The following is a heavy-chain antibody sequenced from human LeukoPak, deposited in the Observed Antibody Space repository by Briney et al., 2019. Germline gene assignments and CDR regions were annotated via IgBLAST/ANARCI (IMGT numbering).Heavy chain of an antibody. CDR1: GGSFRGYY. D-gene: IGHD2-2*01. CDR2: INHSGST. CDR3: ASTERCSTTCPLDY. Sequence: SAETLSLTCGVYGGSFRGYYWSWIRQPPGKGLGWIGEINHSGSTNYNASLKSRVTISLDTSKKTFSLKLSSVTAADTAVYYCASTERCSTTCPLDYWGQGTLVTVSS. J-gene: IGHJ4*02. V-gene: IGHV4-34*01.